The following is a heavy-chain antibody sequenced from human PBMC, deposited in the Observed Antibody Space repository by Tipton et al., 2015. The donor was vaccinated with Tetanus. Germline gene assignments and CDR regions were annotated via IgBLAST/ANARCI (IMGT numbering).Heavy chain of an antibody. V-gene: IGHV3-23*01. CDR3: AKDLSPNLGFDL. Sequence: SLRLSCAAAGFTFSAYGMTWVRQPPGKGLEWVSSITSGGNIPYYADSVRGRFTISRDNSRDTLYLHMDSLRAEDTAVYYCAKDLSPNLGFDLWGRGTLVTVSS. J-gene: IGHJ2*01. D-gene: IGHD1-14*01. CDR1: GFTFSAYG. CDR2: ITSGGNIP.